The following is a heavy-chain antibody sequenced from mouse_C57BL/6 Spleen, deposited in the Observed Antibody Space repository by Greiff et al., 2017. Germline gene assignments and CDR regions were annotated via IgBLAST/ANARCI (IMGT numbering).Heavy chain of an antibody. D-gene: IGHD2-4*01. Sequence: VQLQQSGPGLVQPSQSLSITCTVSGFSLTSYGVHWVRQSPGKGLEWLGVIWRGGSTDYNAAFMSRMSITKDNSKSQVFFKMNSLQADDTAIYYCAKNSDYDGTHYYAMDYWGQGTSVTVSS. CDR3: AKNSDYDGTHYYAMDY. CDR1: GFSLTSYG. J-gene: IGHJ4*01. V-gene: IGHV2-5*01. CDR2: IWRGGST.